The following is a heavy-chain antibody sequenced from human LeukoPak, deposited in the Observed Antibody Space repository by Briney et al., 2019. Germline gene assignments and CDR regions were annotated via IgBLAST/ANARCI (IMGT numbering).Heavy chain of an antibody. D-gene: IGHD3-22*01. CDR3: ARLPSTYYSVPYYFDC. CDR2: IYYSGRT. CDR1: GGSISRDY. J-gene: IGHJ4*02. V-gene: IGHV4-59*01. Sequence: SETLSLTCTVSGGSISRDYWSWIRQPPGKGLEWIGHIYYSGRTNYNPSLKSRVTISGDTSKNQFSLKLSSVTAADTAVYYCARLPSTYYSVPYYFDCWGQGTLVTVSS.